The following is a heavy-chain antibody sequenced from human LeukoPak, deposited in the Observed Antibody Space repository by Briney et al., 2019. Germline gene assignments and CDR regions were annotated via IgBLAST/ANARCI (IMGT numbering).Heavy chain of an antibody. D-gene: IGHD4-23*01. Sequence: ETPSLTCTVSGGSISTYYWSWIRQPPGKGLEWIGYIYYSGSTNYNPSLKSRVTTSVDTSKNQFSLKLSSVTAADTAVYYCARDTGTVVDYWGQGTLVTVSS. CDR2: IYYSGST. CDR3: ARDTGTVVDY. J-gene: IGHJ4*02. CDR1: GGSISTYY. V-gene: IGHV4-59*01.